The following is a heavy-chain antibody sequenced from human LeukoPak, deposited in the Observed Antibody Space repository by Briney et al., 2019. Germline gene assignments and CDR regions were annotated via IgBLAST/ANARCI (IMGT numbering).Heavy chain of an antibody. CDR3: ARRLRMYYYDRSLENEGVTGAFDI. Sequence: GESLKISCKGSGYSFTSYWVGWVRQMPGKGLEWMGIIYPGDSDTRYSPSFQGQVTISADKSISTAYLQWSSLKASDTAMYYCARRLRMYYYDRSLENEGVTGAFDIWGQGTMVTVSS. J-gene: IGHJ3*02. V-gene: IGHV5-51*01. D-gene: IGHD3-22*01. CDR1: GYSFTSYW. CDR2: IYPGDSDT.